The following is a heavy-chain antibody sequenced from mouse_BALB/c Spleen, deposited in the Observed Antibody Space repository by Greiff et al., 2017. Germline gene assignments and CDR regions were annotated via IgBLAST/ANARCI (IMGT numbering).Heavy chain of an antibody. CDR1: GFTFSSYT. CDR2: ISSGGSYT. CDR3: TRDREPGTGNYFDY. D-gene: IGHD2-14*01. J-gene: IGHJ2*01. Sequence: EVQLVESGGGLVKPGGSLKLSCAASGFTFSSYTMSWVRQTPEKRLEWVATISSGGSYTYYPDSVKGRFTISRDNAKNTLYLQMSSLKSEDTAMYYCTRDREPGTGNYFDYWGQGTTLTVSS. V-gene: IGHV5-6-4*01.